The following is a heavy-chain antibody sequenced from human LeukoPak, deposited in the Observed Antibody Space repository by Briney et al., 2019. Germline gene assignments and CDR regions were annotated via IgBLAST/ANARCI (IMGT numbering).Heavy chain of an antibody. D-gene: IGHD3-22*01. CDR3: ARGRHYYDSSGYYGYDY. J-gene: IGHJ4*02. V-gene: IGHV3-7*01. Sequence: GGFLRLSCAASGFTFSSYWMSWVRQAPGKGLEWVANIKQDGSEKYYVDSVKGRFTISRDNAKNSLYLQMNSLRAEDTAVYYCARGRHYYDSSGYYGYDYWGQGTLVTVSS. CDR1: GFTFSSYW. CDR2: IKQDGSEK.